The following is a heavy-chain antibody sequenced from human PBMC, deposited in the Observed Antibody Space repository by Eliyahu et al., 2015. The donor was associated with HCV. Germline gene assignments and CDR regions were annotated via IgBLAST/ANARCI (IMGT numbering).Heavy chain of an antibody. CDR2: IHYTSTQI. V-gene: IGHV3-48*01. Sequence: EVQVVESGGGLVQPGGSLRLSCTVSGFDFSSSSMNWVRQAPGKGLEWISYIHYTSTQIYYADSVKGRFTISRDNAKKSLYLQMTSLGADDTAMYFCARDVWLQPWYWGQGTLVTVSA. J-gene: IGHJ4*02. CDR1: GFDFSSSS. CDR3: ARDVWLQPWY. D-gene: IGHD6-19*01.